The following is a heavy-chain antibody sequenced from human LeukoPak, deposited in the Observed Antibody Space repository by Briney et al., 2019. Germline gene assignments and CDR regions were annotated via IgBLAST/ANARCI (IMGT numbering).Heavy chain of an antibody. J-gene: IGHJ6*03. CDR3: ARETSQKGAHYMDV. CDR2: IYYSGST. CDR1: GYSISSGYY. V-gene: IGHV4-61*01. D-gene: IGHD3-16*01. Sequence: PSETLSLTCTVSGYSISSGYYWSWIRQPPGKGLEWIGYIYYSGSTNYNPSLKRRVTLSVDTSKNQFSLKLSSVTAADTAVYYCARETSQKGAHYMDVWGKGTTVTISS.